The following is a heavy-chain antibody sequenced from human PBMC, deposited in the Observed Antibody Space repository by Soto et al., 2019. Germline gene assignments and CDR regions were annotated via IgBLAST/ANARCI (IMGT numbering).Heavy chain of an antibody. CDR3: ARAWRGYYGSGSYYSYVATLLKNDAFDI. CDR2: INSDGSST. D-gene: IGHD3-10*01. J-gene: IGHJ3*02. V-gene: IGHV3-74*01. Sequence: GGSLRLSCAASGFTFSSYWMHWVRQAPGKGLVWVSRINSDGSSTSYADSVKGRFTISRDNAKNTLYLQMNSLRAEDTAVYYCARAWRGYYGSGSYYSYVATLLKNDAFDIWGQGTMVTVSS. CDR1: GFTFSSYW.